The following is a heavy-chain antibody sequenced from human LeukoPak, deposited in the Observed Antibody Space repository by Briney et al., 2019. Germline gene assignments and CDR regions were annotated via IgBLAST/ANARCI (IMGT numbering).Heavy chain of an antibody. D-gene: IGHD6-19*01. V-gene: IGHV3-23*01. CDR2: ISGSGVST. J-gene: IGHJ6*02. CDR3: ARESSGWAAYYYYAMDV. CDR1: GFTFSSYA. Sequence: GGSLRLSCAASGFTFSSYAMSWVRQAPGKGLEWVSGISGSGVSTYYADSVKGRFTISRDNAKNSLYLQMNSLRAEDTAVYYCARESSGWAAYYYYAMDVWGQGTTVTVSS.